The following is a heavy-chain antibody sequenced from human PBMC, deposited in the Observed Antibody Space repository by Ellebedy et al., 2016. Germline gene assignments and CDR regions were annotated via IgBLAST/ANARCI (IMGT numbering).Heavy chain of an antibody. CDR3: ARANWNYYDSSGYDY. J-gene: IGHJ4*02. D-gene: IGHD3-22*01. CDR1: GFTFSSYG. Sequence: GGSLRLSXAASGFTFSSYGMHWVRQAPGKGLEWVAVIWYDGSNKYYADSVKGRFTISRDNSKNTLYLQMNSLRAEDTAVYYCARANWNYYDSSGYDYWGQGTLVTVSS. V-gene: IGHV3-33*01. CDR2: IWYDGSNK.